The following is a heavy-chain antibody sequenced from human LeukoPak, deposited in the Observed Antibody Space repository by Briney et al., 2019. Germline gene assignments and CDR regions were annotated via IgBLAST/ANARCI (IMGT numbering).Heavy chain of an antibody. D-gene: IGHD3-22*01. Sequence: SCKASGYTFTSYGISWVRQAPGKGLEWVAFIRDDGSDKYYADSVKGRFTTSRDNSRNTLYLEMNSLRAEDTAVYYCAKDLSHYNSGGFRYFNYWGQGTLVTVSS. CDR3: AKDLSHYNSGGFRYFNY. V-gene: IGHV3-30*02. J-gene: IGHJ4*02. CDR1: GYTFTSYG. CDR2: IRDDGSDK.